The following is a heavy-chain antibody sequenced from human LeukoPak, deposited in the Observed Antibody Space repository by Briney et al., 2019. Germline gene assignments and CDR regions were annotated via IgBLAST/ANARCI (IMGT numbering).Heavy chain of an antibody. Sequence: GGSLRLSCAASGFTFSSYNMNWVRQAPGKGLEWVSSITSGSSYIYYADSVKGRFTISRDNAKNSLYLQMNSLGVEDTAVYYCARDIHSVAFDIWGQGTTVTVSS. J-gene: IGHJ3*02. CDR1: GFTFSSYN. CDR3: ARDIHSVAFDI. CDR2: ITSGSSYI. V-gene: IGHV3-21*01.